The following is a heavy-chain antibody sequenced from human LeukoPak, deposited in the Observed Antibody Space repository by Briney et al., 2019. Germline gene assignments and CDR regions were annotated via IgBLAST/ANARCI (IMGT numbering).Heavy chain of an antibody. CDR3: ARHEFDSGSLPYFDY. D-gene: IGHD3-10*01. CDR2: IIYSGNT. J-gene: IGHJ4*02. Sequence: SETLSLTCTVSSGSISSASYYWGWIRQPPGKGLEWIGGIIYSGNTYYNPSLKSRVTISVDRTKNQFSLKVTSVTAADTAVYYCARHEFDSGSLPYFDYWGQGILVTVSS. CDR1: SGSISSASYY. V-gene: IGHV4-39*01.